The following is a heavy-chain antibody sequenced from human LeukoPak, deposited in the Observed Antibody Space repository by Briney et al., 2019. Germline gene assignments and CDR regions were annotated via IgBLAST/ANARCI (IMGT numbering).Heavy chain of an antibody. J-gene: IGHJ3*02. CDR1: GGTFSSYA. Sequence: ASVKVSCKASGGTFSSYAISWVRQAPGKGLEWMGGFDPEDGETIYAQKFQGRVTMTEDTSTDTAYMELSSLRSEDTAVYYCATDWGSGFDIWGQGTMVTVSS. CDR2: FDPEDGET. V-gene: IGHV1-24*01. CDR3: ATDWGSGFDI. D-gene: IGHD3-16*01.